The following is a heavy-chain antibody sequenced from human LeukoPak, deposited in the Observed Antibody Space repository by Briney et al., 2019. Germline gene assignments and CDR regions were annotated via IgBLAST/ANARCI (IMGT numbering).Heavy chain of an antibody. V-gene: IGHV1-2*02. Sequence: ASVKVSCKASGYTFTGYYLHWVRQAPGQGLEWMGWINPNSGDTKYAQKFQGRVTMTRDTSISTAYMEVRSDDTAVYYCARVAHSFYFDYWGQGTLVTVSS. J-gene: IGHJ4*02. D-gene: IGHD3-3*02. CDR1: GYTFTGYY. CDR2: INPNSGDT. CDR3: ARVAHSFYFDY.